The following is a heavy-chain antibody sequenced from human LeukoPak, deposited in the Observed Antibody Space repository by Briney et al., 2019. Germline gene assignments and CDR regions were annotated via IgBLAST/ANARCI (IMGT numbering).Heavy chain of an antibody. CDR3: ARHGYGGIVVVVAATWFDP. J-gene: IGHJ5*02. CDR2: IYYSGST. Sequence: SETLSLTCTVSGGSISSSSYYWGWIRQPPGKGLEWIASIYYSGSTYYNPSLKSRVTISVDTSKNQFSLKLSSVTAADTAVYYCARHGYGGIVVVVAATWFDPWGQGTLVTVSS. CDR1: GGSISSSSYY. D-gene: IGHD2-15*01. V-gene: IGHV4-39*01.